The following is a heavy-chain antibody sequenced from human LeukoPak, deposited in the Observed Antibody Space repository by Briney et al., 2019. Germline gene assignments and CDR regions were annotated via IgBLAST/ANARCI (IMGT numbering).Heavy chain of an antibody. D-gene: IGHD2-8*01. Sequence: GGSLRLSYAASGFTFSSYWMSWVRQAPGKGLEWVANIKQDGSEKYYVDSVKGRFTISRDNAKNSLYLQMNSLRAEDTAVYYCARGSSLGYCTNGVCYFDYWGQGTLVTVSS. J-gene: IGHJ4*02. CDR2: IKQDGSEK. CDR3: ARGSSLGYCTNGVCYFDY. CDR1: GFTFSSYW. V-gene: IGHV3-7*01.